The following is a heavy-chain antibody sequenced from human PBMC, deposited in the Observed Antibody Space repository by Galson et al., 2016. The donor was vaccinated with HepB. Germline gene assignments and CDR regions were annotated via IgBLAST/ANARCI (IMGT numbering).Heavy chain of an antibody. V-gene: IGHV4-4*02. CDR3: ARAAIIPGARMVFDP. CDR2: IYHTGTS. D-gene: IGHD2-2*01. Sequence: ETLSLTCAVYGASISDSNWWTWVRQVPGKGLEWIGEIYHTGTSNNNPFLNSRFTLSVDKSRNQFSLNVTSVTAADTAVYYCARAAIIPGARMVFDPWGQGTLVTVSS. J-gene: IGHJ5*02. CDR1: GASISDSNW.